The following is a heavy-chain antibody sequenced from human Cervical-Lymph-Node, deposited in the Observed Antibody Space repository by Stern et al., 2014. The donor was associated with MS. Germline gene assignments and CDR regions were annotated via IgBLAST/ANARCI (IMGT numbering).Heavy chain of an antibody. CDR2: VYDRGSP. J-gene: IGHJ2*01. V-gene: IGHV4-61*02. Sequence: HVQLQESGPGLVKPSQTLSLTCTVSGGSISGGDFYWSWIRQSAGNGLEWIGRVYDRGSPVYNPSCRSRVARSVDTSKTQFPLGLTSVTAADTAVYYCARDRLYDTVWYQWYFDLWGRGTLVTVSS. CDR3: ARDRLYDTVWYQWYFDL. D-gene: IGHD3-16*01. CDR1: GGSISGGDFY.